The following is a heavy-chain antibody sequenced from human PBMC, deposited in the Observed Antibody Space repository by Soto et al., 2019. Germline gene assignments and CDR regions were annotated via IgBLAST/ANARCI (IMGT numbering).Heavy chain of an antibody. CDR2: MNPNSGNT. Sequence: QVQLVQSGAEVKNPGASVKVSCKAFGYTFTSYDINWVRQATGQGLEWMGWMNPNSGNTGYAQKFQGRVTMTRNTSISTAYMELSSLRSEDTAVYYCARGGITIFGVATWWFDPWGQGTLVTVSS. V-gene: IGHV1-8*01. CDR3: ARGGITIFGVATWWFDP. J-gene: IGHJ5*02. CDR1: GYTFTSYD. D-gene: IGHD3-3*01.